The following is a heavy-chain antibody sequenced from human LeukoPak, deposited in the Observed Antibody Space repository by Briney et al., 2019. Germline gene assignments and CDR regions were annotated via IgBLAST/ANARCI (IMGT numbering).Heavy chain of an antibody. CDR3: ARGRAYDSSGYYPVYYYYYGMDV. J-gene: IGHJ6*02. V-gene: IGHV4-39*07. CDR1: VVSISSSSYY. Sequence: SETLSLTCAVSVVSISSSSYYCGWIRQPPGKWLGLVGSIYYSGSTYYNPYLKSRVTISVDTSKNQFSLKLSSVTAADTAVYYCARGRAYDSSGYYPVYYYYYGMDVWGQGTTVTVSS. D-gene: IGHD3-22*01. CDR2: IYYSGST.